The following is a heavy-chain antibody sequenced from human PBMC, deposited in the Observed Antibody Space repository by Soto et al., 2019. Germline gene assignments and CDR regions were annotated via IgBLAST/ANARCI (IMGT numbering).Heavy chain of an antibody. CDR3: ARDQGGSYTS. CDR1: GYTFTSYG. J-gene: IGHJ4*02. D-gene: IGHD1-26*01. Sequence: QVQLVQSGAEVKKPGASVKVSCKASGYTFTSYGISWVRQAPGQGLEWMGWISAYNGNTNYAQKLQGRVTMTTDTPRDTAYRERGSRSSDDAAVFYCARDQGGSYTSGAQGTLVPVPS. CDR2: ISAYNGNT. V-gene: IGHV1-18*01.